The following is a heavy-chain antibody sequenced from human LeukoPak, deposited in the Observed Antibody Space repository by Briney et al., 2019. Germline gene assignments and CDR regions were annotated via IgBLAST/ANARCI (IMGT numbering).Heavy chain of an antibody. D-gene: IGHD6-13*01. CDR1: GGSIGCYF. V-gene: IGHV4-4*07. Sequence: SETLSLTCTVSGGSIGCYFWSWIRQPAEKGLEWIGRIYPNGSPNYNPSLQSRVSMSVDTSKNQFSLNLNSVTAADTAVYYCARGDSWDGQGIDVWGQGTTVTVSS. CDR3: ARGDSWDGQGIDV. J-gene: IGHJ6*02. CDR2: IYPNGSP.